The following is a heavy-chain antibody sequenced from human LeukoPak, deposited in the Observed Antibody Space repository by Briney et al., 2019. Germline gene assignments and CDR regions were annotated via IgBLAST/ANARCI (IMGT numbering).Heavy chain of an antibody. J-gene: IGHJ4*02. D-gene: IGHD7-27*01. CDR1: GITLTNDW. Sequence: GGSLRLSCAASGITLTNDWMSWGRQAPGKGLEWVANIKEDGSEKYYVASVKGRFNISRDKAKNSLYLQMNSLRAEDTAVYYCARPNWGGAVFFDYWGQGTLVTVSS. CDR2: IKEDGSEK. V-gene: IGHV3-7*04. CDR3: ARPNWGGAVFFDY.